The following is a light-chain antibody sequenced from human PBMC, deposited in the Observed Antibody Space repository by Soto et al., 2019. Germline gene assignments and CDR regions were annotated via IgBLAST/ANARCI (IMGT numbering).Light chain of an antibody. CDR3: QQYYSTPFP. J-gene: IGKJ3*01. V-gene: IGKV4-1*01. Sequence: DIVMTQSPDSLAVSLGERATIYCKSSQCVLHSSNNKDYLAWYQQKPGQSPKLLIYWASTRESGVPDRFSGSGSATEFTLPISSLQAEDVAVYYCQQYYSTPFPFGPGTKVDIK. CDR1: QCVLHSSNNKDY. CDR2: WAS.